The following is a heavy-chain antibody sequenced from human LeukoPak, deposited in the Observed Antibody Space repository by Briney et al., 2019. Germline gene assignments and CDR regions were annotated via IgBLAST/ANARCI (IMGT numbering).Heavy chain of an antibody. J-gene: IGHJ4*02. V-gene: IGHV3-7*01. CDR3: ARPRWLQFGPHDS. CDR1: GFTLSTFW. D-gene: IGHD5-24*01. Sequence: GGSLRPSCAASGFTLSTFWMSWVRQSPGKGLEWVANIKQDGSEKHYVDSVKGRFTISRDNAKNSLYLQMNSLRAEDTAVYYCARPRWLQFGPHDSWGQGTLVTVSS. CDR2: IKQDGSEK.